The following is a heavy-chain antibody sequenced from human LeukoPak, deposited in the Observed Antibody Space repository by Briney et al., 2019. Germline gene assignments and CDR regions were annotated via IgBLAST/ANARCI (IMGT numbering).Heavy chain of an antibody. J-gene: IGHJ2*01. Sequence: ASVKVSCKASGCTFTSYGISWVRQAPGQGLEWMGWISAYNGNTNYAQKLQGRVTMTTDTSTSTAYMELRSLRSDDTAVYYCARVRYYDSSGYGYFDLWGRGTLVTVSS. CDR1: GCTFTSYG. V-gene: IGHV1-18*01. CDR3: ARVRYYDSSGYGYFDL. D-gene: IGHD3-22*01. CDR2: ISAYNGNT.